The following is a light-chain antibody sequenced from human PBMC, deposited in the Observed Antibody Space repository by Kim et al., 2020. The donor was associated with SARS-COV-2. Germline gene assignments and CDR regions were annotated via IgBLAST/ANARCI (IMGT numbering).Light chain of an antibody. CDR1: SSNIGAGYD. CDR2: GNS. J-gene: IGLJ3*02. Sequence: QSVLTQPPSVSGAPGQRDTISCTGSSSNIGAGYDVHWYQQIPGTAPKLLIYGNSNRPSGVPDRFSGSKSGTSASLAITGLQAEDEADYYCQSYDSSLSGPNWVFCGWTQLTVL. CDR3: QSYDSSLSGPNWV. V-gene: IGLV1-40*01.